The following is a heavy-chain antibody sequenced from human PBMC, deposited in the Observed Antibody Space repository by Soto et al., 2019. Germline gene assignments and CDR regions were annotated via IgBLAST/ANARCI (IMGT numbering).Heavy chain of an antibody. CDR2: ISWNSGSI. D-gene: IGHD2-21*01. V-gene: IGHV3-9*01. Sequence: PGGSLRLSCAASGFTFDDYAMHWVRQAPGKGLEWVSGISWNSGSIGYADSVKGRFTISRDNAKNSLYLQMNSLRAEDTAVYYCAKEESPKRRKFCGGYCADYWGQGTLVTVSS. CDR3: AKEESPKRRKFCGGYCADY. J-gene: IGHJ4*02. CDR1: GFTFDDYA.